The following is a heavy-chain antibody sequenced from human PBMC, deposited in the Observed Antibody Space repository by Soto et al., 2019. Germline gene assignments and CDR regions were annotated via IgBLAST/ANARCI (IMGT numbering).Heavy chain of an antibody. D-gene: IGHD6-19*01. J-gene: IGHJ5*02. CDR3: AKDGYSSGWYYNWFDP. CDR2: ISGSGGST. V-gene: IGHV3-23*01. Sequence: GGSLRLSCAASGFTFSSHAMSWVRQAPGKGLEWVSAISGSGGSTYYADSVKGRFTISRDNSKSTLYLQMNSLRAEDTAVYYCAKDGYSSGWYYNWFDPWGQGTLVTVSS. CDR1: GFTFSSHA.